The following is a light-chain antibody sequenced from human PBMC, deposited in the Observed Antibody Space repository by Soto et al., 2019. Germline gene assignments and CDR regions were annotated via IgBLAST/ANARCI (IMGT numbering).Light chain of an antibody. CDR3: GTWDSSLTAGV. CDR1: TSNIEKSY. Sequence: QSVLTQPPSVSAAPGQKVTISCSGSTSNIEKSYVSWYQQLPGTAPKLLIYDNNERPSGIPDRFSGSKSGTSATLGITGLQTGDEADYYCGTWDSSLTAGVFGGGTKLTVL. J-gene: IGLJ3*02. V-gene: IGLV1-51*01. CDR2: DNN.